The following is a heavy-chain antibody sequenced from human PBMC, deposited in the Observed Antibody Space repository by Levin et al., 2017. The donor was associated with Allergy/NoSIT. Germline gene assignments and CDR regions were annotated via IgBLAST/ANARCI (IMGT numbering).Heavy chain of an antibody. V-gene: IGHV1-2*02. CDR2: INPNSGGT. CDR3: ARDRAYYYGSGRYYFDY. D-gene: IGHD3-10*01. Sequence: GESLKISCKASGYTFTGYYMHWVRQAPGQGLEWMGWINPNSGGTNYAQKFQGRVTMTRDTSISTAYMELSRLRSDDTAVYYCARDRAYYYGSGRYYFDYWGQGTLVTVSS. CDR1: GYTFTGYY. J-gene: IGHJ4*02.